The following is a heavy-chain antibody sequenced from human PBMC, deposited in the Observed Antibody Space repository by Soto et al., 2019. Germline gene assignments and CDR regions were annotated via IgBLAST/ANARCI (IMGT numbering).Heavy chain of an antibody. CDR1: GYTFTNNA. J-gene: IGHJ3*02. CDR2: LNAGNSNK. D-gene: IGHD3-16*02. Sequence: VQLVQSGAEVKKPGASVKVSCKASGYTFTNNAIHWVRQAPAQRIEWRGWLNAGNSNKEYSQKFQGRIIMTKDTSASTAYMELSSLISEDTAVYYCARGYDFVWGSYRSDAFDIWGQGTMVTVSS. V-gene: IGHV1-3*01. CDR3: ARGYDFVWGSYRSDAFDI.